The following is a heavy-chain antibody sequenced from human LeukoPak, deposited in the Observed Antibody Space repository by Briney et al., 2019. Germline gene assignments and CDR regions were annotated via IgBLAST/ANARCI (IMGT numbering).Heavy chain of an antibody. CDR1: GFTFTNYA. Sequence: GSVKVSCKASGFTFTNYAMHWVRQAPGQRLEWMAWINADNGNTKYSPKFQGRVTITRDTSASTVYMELSSLTSEDTAVYYCARVWVWCGESRYFSYWGQGTLVTGSS. J-gene: IGHJ4*02. D-gene: IGHD3-10*01. CDR3: ARVWVWCGESRYFSY. CDR2: INADNGNT. V-gene: IGHV1-3*01.